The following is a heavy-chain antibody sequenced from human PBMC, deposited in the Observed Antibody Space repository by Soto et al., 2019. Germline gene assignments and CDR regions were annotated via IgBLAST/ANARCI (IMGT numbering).Heavy chain of an antibody. CDR2: ISYDGSNK. V-gene: IGHV3-30-3*01. J-gene: IGHJ4*02. D-gene: IGHD6-13*01. CDR3: ARDGRRNRSGIAAALY. CDR1: GVTFSSYA. Sequence: PXGSLKLSCAASGVTFSSYAMHWVRQAPGKGLDWVAVISYDGSNKYYADSVKGRFTISRDNSKNTLYLQMNSLRAEDTAVYYCARDGRRNRSGIAAALYWGQGTLVTVSS.